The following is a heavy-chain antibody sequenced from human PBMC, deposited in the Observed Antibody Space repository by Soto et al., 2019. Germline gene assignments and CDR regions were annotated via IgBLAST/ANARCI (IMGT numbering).Heavy chain of an antibody. CDR1: GFTFRSFT. D-gene: IGHD6-13*01. J-gene: IGHJ5*02. CDR3: TRDATRDSSARGWFDP. CDR2: ISSNSAYI. Sequence: GGSLRLSCAASGFTFRSFTMNWVRQAPGKGLEWVSTISSNSAYIYYTDALRGRFTISRDNAKNSLHLQMNSLRAEDTAVYYCTRDATRDSSARGWFDPWGPGTLVTVSS. V-gene: IGHV3-21*01.